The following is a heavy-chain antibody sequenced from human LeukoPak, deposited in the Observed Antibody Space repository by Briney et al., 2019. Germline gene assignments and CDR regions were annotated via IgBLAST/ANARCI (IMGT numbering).Heavy chain of an antibody. D-gene: IGHD3-22*01. CDR2: IYYSGST. Sequence: SETLSLTCTVSGGSISSYYWSWIRQPPGKGREWIGYIYYSGSTNYNPSLKSRVTISVDTSKNQFSLKLSSVTAADTAVYYCARRRESYYYHFDYWGQGTLVTVSS. J-gene: IGHJ4*02. V-gene: IGHV4-59*08. CDR1: GGSISSYY. CDR3: ARRRESYYYHFDY.